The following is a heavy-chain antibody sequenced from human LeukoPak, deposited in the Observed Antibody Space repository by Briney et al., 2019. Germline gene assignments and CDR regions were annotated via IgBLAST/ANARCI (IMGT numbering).Heavy chain of an antibody. J-gene: IGHJ4*02. CDR3: ARDFDYGDYIDF. V-gene: IGHV3-48*04. Sequence: QLGGPLILSCVASGFTFSTYTFNWVRPAPGKGLEWLSYISSGGLTIFYADSVKGRFTISRDNTKNAIYLDMTNLRAEDTAVYYCARDFDYGDYIDFWGQGTLVAVSS. CDR2: ISSGGLTI. D-gene: IGHD4/OR15-4a*01. CDR1: GFTFSTYT.